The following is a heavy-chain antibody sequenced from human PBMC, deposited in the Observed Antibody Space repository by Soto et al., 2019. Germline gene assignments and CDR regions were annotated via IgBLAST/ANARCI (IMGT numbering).Heavy chain of an antibody. Sequence: PGGSLRLSCAASGFIFSDHYMDWVRQAPGKGLEWVGRIRNQANSYTTQYAASVKGRFTISRDDSKNSLSLQMNSLETEDTAVYYCTRAPRYGGGYFFDSWGQGALVTVSS. CDR3: TRAPRYGGGYFFDS. J-gene: IGHJ4*02. CDR2: IRNQANSYTT. D-gene: IGHD1-26*01. CDR1: GFIFSDHY. V-gene: IGHV3-72*01.